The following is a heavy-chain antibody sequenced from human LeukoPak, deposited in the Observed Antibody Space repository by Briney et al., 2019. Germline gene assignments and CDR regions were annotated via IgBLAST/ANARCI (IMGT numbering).Heavy chain of an antibody. J-gene: IGHJ4*02. V-gene: IGHV4-34*01. Sequence: SETLSLTCAVYGGSFSGYYWSWIRQPPGKGLEWIGEINHSGSTNYNPSLKSRVTISVDTSKNQFSLKLSSVTAADTAAYYCARRLQGLWFGRRGYFDYWGQGTLVTVST. CDR1: GGSFSGYY. D-gene: IGHD3-10*01. CDR2: INHSGST. CDR3: ARRLQGLWFGRRGYFDY.